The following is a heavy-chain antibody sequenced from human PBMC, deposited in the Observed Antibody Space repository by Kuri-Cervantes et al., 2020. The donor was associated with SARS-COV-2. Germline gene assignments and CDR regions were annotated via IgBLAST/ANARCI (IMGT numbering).Heavy chain of an antibody. Sequence: GSLRLSCAASGFTFSSYAMSWVRQAPGKGLEWVSAISGSGGSTYYADSVKGRFTISRDNAKNSLYLQMNSLRAEDTAVYYCARDVYSSSWPSVDYWGQGTLVTVSS. J-gene: IGHJ4*02. CDR1: GFTFSSYA. D-gene: IGHD6-13*01. CDR3: ARDVYSSSWPSVDY. CDR2: ISGSGGST. V-gene: IGHV3-23*01.